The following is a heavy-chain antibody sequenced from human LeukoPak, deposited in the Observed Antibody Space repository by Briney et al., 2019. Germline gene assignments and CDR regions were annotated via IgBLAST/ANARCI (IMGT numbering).Heavy chain of an antibody. D-gene: IGHD3-10*01. CDR2: IGSCGNP. Sequence: GGSLRLSCAGSGFSFSSYDMHWVRQGTGKALEWLSDIGSCGNPYYPGSEKGRFTISRENVKNSLYLQKNTLRAGDTAVYYCAREVSGGMDVWGQGTTVTVSS. CDR1: GFSFSSYD. J-gene: IGHJ6*02. CDR3: AREVSGGMDV. V-gene: IGHV3-13*05.